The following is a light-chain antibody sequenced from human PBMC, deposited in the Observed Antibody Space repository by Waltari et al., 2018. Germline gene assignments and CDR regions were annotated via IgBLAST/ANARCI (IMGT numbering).Light chain of an antibody. CDR1: SSDVGKYNL. CDR3: SSYASSKTVV. V-gene: IGLV2-14*02. CDR2: EVS. J-gene: IGLJ2*01. Sequence: QSALTQPASVSGSPGQSITISCTGTSSDVGKYNLVSWYQQPRGKTPKLLIYEVSNRPSGIPLWFSGSKSGNTASLTISGLQAEDESAYCCSSYASSKTVVFGGGTKLTVL.